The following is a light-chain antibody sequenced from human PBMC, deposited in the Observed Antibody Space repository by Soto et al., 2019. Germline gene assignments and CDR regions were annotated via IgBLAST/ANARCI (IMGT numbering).Light chain of an antibody. Sequence: DIQMTQSPSSLSASVGDRVTITCRARQSISSYLNWYQQKPGKAPKLLIYAASSLQSGVPSRFSGSGSGTDFTLTISSLQPEDFATYFCQHSYSTPRAFGPGTKVDIK. CDR1: QSISSY. V-gene: IGKV1-39*01. CDR2: AAS. J-gene: IGKJ3*01. CDR3: QHSYSTPRA.